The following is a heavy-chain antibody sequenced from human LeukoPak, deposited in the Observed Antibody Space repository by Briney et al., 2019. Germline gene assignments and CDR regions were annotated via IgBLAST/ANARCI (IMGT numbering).Heavy chain of an antibody. Sequence: GGSLRLSCAASGFTFSSYAMHWVRQAPGKGLEWVAVISYDGSNKYYADSVKGRFTISRDNSKNTLYLQMNSLRAEDTAVYYCARTGTIFGVVIHLDYWGQGTLVTVSS. CDR2: ISYDGSNK. J-gene: IGHJ4*02. V-gene: IGHV3-30-3*01. CDR1: GFTFSSYA. CDR3: ARTGTIFGVVIHLDY. D-gene: IGHD3-3*01.